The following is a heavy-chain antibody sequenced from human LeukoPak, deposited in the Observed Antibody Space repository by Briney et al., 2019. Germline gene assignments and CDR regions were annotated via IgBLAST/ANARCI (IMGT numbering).Heavy chain of an antibody. CDR3: ARVSGTDSSGWSPDDAFDI. CDR1: GFTFSSYS. CDR2: ISSSSTYI. D-gene: IGHD6-19*01. J-gene: IGHJ3*02. V-gene: IGHV3-21*01. Sequence: GGSLRLSCAASGFTFSSYSMNWVRQAPGKGLERVSSISSSSTYIYSADSVKGRFTISRDNAKNSLYLQMNSLRAEDTAVYYCARVSGTDSSGWSPDDAFDIWGQGTMVTVSS.